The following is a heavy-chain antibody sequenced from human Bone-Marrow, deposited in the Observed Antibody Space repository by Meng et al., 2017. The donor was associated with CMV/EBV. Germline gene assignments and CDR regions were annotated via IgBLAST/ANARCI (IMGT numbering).Heavy chain of an antibody. CDR1: GGSISSYY. V-gene: IGHV4-59*01. CDR3: ARSRLWFGELLPLGY. CDR2: IYYSGST. Sequence: SETLSLTCTVSGGSISSYYWSWIRQPPGKGLEWIGYIYYSGSTNYNPSLKSRVTISVDTSKNQFSLKLSSVTAADTAVHYCARSRLWFGELLPLGYWGQGTLVTVSS. D-gene: IGHD3-10*01. J-gene: IGHJ4*02.